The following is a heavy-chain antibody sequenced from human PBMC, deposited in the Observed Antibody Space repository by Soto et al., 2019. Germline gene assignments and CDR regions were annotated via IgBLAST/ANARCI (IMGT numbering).Heavy chain of an antibody. CDR2: IIPIFGTA. Sequence: SVKVSCKASGGTFSSYAISWVRQAPVQGLEWMGGIIPIFGTANYAQKFQGRVTITAGESTSTAYMELSSLRSEDTAVYYCARDDGYKRRAHFDYWGQGTLVTVS. D-gene: IGHD5-12*01. CDR1: GGTFSSYA. V-gene: IGHV1-69*01. J-gene: IGHJ4*02. CDR3: ARDDGYKRRAHFDY.